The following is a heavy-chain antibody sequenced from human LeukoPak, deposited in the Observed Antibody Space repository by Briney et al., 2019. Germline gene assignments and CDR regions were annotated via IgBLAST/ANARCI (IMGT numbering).Heavy chain of an antibody. D-gene: IGHD6-19*01. J-gene: IGHJ5*02. CDR3: ARVRQWLASSLDP. Sequence: SETLSLTCTVSGYSISSTYYWGWVRQPPGKGLEWIGTIYHSGSTYYNPSLKSRVTISVDTSKNQFSLKLNSVTAADTAVYYCARVRQWLASSLDPWGQGTLVIVSS. V-gene: IGHV4-38-2*02. CDR2: IYHSGST. CDR1: GYSISSTYY.